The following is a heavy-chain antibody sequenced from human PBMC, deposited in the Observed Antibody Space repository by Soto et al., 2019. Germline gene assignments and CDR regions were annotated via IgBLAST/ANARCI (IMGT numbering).Heavy chain of an antibody. CDR1: GGSLSSYD. CDR2: IYYSGST. D-gene: IGHD3-22*01. V-gene: IGHV4-59*12. J-gene: IGHJ6*02. CDR3: ARGGLGLYYYDSSGYPYYYYGMDV. Sequence: XTLSLPCTVSGGSLSSYDWSWIRQPPGRGLEWIGDIYYSGSTNYNPSLKVRVTISVDTAKNQFSLKLSSLNSADTAVYYCARGGLGLYYYDSSGYPYYYYGMDVWGQGTTGTVSS.